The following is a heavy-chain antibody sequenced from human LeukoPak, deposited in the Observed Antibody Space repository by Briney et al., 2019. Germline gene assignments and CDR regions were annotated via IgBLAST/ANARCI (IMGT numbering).Heavy chain of an antibody. V-gene: IGHV3-66*01. CDR2: IYRGGNT. CDR3: ARDGIAAAGQYYCYGMDV. Sequence: GGSLRLSCAASGFTVSSNYMNWVRQTPGQGLEWVSIIYRGGNTYYADSVKGRFTISRDNSKNTLFLQLNSLRAEDTAVYYCARDGIAAAGQYYCYGMDVWGQGTTVTVSS. CDR1: GFTVSSNY. D-gene: IGHD6-13*01. J-gene: IGHJ6*02.